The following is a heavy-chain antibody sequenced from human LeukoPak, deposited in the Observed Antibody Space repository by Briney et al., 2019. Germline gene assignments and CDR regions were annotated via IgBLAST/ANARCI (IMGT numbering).Heavy chain of an antibody. CDR2: IYTSGST. CDR1: GGSISSYY. Sequence: PSETLSLTCTVSGGSISSYYWSWIRQPAGKGLEWIGRIYTSGSTNYNPSLKSRVTMSVDTSKNQFSLKLSSVTAADTAVYYCARGQYDSSGYTFDYWGQGTLVTVSS. D-gene: IGHD3-22*01. J-gene: IGHJ4*02. V-gene: IGHV4-4*07. CDR3: ARGQYDSSGYTFDY.